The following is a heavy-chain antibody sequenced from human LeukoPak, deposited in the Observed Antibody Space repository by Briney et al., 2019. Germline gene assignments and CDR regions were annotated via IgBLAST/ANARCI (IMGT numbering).Heavy chain of an antibody. D-gene: IGHD6-13*01. Sequence: RASVKVSCKASGYTFTGYYMHWVRQAPGQGLEWMGWINPNSGGTNYAQKFQGRVTMTRDTSISTAYMELSRLRSDDTAVYYCARDRKSSSSIRFDPWGQGTLVTVSS. CDR2: INPNSGGT. V-gene: IGHV1-2*02. CDR1: GYTFTGYY. J-gene: IGHJ5*02. CDR3: ARDRKSSSSIRFDP.